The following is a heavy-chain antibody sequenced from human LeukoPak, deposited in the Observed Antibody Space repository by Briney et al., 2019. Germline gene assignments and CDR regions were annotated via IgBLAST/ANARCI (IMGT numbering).Heavy chain of an antibody. CDR1: GYSFTSYD. V-gene: IGHV1-2*02. J-gene: IGHJ4*02. CDR3: ARLITMVRDEFDY. D-gene: IGHD3-10*01. Sequence: ASVKVSCKASGYSFTSYDINWVRQAPGQGLEWMGWINPNSGGTNYAQKFQGRVTMTRDTSISTAYMELSRLRSDDTAVYYCARLITMVRDEFDYWGQGTLVTVSS. CDR2: INPNSGGT.